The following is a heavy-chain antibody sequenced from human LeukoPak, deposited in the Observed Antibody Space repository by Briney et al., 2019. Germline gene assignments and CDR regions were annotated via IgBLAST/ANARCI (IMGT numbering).Heavy chain of an antibody. CDR3: ARERTSGWDAFDF. D-gene: IGHD6-19*01. V-gene: IGHV3-74*01. Sequence: GGSLRLSCAASGFTFSSFWMHWVRQAPGKGLVWVSRINSIGSSTSYADSVKGRFTISRDNAKNTLYLQMNSLRAEDTAVYYCARERTSGWDAFDFWGQGTRVPPSS. J-gene: IGHJ4*02. CDR2: INSIGSST. CDR1: GFTFSSFW.